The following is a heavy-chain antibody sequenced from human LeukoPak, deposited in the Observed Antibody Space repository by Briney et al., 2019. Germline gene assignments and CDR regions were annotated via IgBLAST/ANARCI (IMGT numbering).Heavy chain of an antibody. J-gene: IGHJ4*02. CDR1: GFTFSSYG. V-gene: IGHV3-30*02. D-gene: IGHD3-22*01. CDR2: IRYDGSNK. Sequence: SGGSLRLSCAASGFTFSSYGMHWVRQAPGKGLEWVAFIRYDGSNKYYADSVKGRFTISRDDSKNTLYLQMNSLRAEDTAVYYCARAPRDSSSSNYMRRFDYWGQGTLVTVSS. CDR3: ARAPRDSSSSNYMRRFDY.